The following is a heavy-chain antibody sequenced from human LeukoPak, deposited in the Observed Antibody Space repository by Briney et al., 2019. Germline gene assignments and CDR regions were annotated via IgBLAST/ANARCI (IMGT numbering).Heavy chain of an antibody. CDR1: GGFISSYY. J-gene: IGHJ4*02. D-gene: IGHD5-12*01. CDR3: ARHLVGYSGYDGVDY. V-gene: IGHV4-59*01. Sequence: SETLSLTCTVSGGFISSYYWSWIRQPPGKGLEWIGHIYYSGNTNYNPSLKSRVTISVDRTKNQFSLKLTSVTAADTAVYYCARHLVGYSGYDGVDYWGQGTLVTVSS. CDR2: IYYSGNT.